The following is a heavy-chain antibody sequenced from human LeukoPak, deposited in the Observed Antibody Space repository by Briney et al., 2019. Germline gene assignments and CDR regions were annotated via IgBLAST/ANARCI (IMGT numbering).Heavy chain of an antibody. J-gene: IGHJ3*02. CDR1: GFSFSAYA. CDR2: IRGSGVNT. V-gene: IGHV3-23*01. Sequence: GGSLRLSCTASGFSFSAYAMMWVRQAPGKGPEWVSAIRGSGVNTYYADSVKGRFTISRDNSKYTLFLQMNGLRAEDTAVYYCARDPNGDYIGAFDMWGPGTMVTVSS. CDR3: ARDPNGDYIGAFDM. D-gene: IGHD4-17*01.